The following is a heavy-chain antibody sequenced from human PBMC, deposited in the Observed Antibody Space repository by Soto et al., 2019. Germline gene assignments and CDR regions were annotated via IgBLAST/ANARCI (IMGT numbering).Heavy chain of an antibody. V-gene: IGHV5-10-1*01. D-gene: IGHD3-16*02. CDR1: GYSFTSYW. CDR2: IDPSDSYT. Sequence: GESLKISWKGSGYSFTSYWISWVRQMPGKGLEWMGRIDPSDSYTNYSPSFQGHVTISADKSISTAYLQWSSLKASDTAMYYCARPSYDYVWGSYPHDAFDIWGQGTMVTVSS. CDR3: ARPSYDYVWGSYPHDAFDI. J-gene: IGHJ3*02.